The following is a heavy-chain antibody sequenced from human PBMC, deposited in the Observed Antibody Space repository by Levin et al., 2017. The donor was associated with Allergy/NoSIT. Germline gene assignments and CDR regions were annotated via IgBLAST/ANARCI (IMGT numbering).Heavy chain of an antibody. Sequence: GESLKISCAASGFTVSSNYMSWVRQAPGKGLEWVSVIYSGGSTYYADSVKGRFTISRDNSKNTLYLQMNSLRAEDTAVYYCARDSFYCSSTSCYVYWGQGTLVTVSS. CDR3: ARDSFYCSSTSCYVY. J-gene: IGHJ4*02. CDR1: GFTVSSNY. CDR2: IYSGGST. D-gene: IGHD2-2*01. V-gene: IGHV3-66*01.